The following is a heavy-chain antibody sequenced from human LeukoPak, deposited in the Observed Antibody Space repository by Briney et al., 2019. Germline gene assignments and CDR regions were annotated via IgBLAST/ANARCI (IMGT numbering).Heavy chain of an antibody. V-gene: IGHV1-69*01. CDR1: GGTFSSYA. CDR3: ARDRSIAAAGTDAFDI. J-gene: IGHJ3*02. Sequence: GASVEVSCKASGGTFSSYAISWVRQAPGQGLEWMGGIIPIFGTANYAQKFQGRVTITADESTSTAYMELSSLRSEDTAVYYCARDRSIAAAGTDAFDIWGQGTMVTVSS. CDR2: IIPIFGTA. D-gene: IGHD6-13*01.